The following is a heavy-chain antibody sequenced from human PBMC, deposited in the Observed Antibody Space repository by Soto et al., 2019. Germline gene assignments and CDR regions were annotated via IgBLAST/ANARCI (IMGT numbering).Heavy chain of an antibody. V-gene: IGHV3-23*01. CDR1: GFTFSNYA. CDR3: ARDQDDYGDSVLGDSYYYHSYGLDV. J-gene: IGHJ6*02. CDR2: ISGSDGST. D-gene: IGHD4-17*01. Sequence: QLLESGGGLVPPGGSLRLSCAASGFTFSNYAMSWVRQAPGKGLEWVAGISGSDGSTFHADPVKGRFTISRDNSRNTLYLQMSRLRAQDTAVYYCARDQDDYGDSVLGDSYYYHSYGLDVGGQGTTVTVSS.